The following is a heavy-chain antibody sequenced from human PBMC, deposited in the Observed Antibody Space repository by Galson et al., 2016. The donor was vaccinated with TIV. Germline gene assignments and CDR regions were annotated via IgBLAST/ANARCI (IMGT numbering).Heavy chain of an antibody. CDR3: VRGLLDTSGYYPPPDAFDI. V-gene: IGHV4-31*03. CDR2: IYYSGST. CDR1: GGSMNVGPFY. J-gene: IGHJ3*02. Sequence: TLSLTCFVSGGSMNVGPFYWSWIRQRPGKGLEWIGYIYYSGSTYYSPSLKSRLTISLDTSKNQFSLKLNSVTAADTAVYYCVRGLLDTSGYYPPPDAFDIWGQGTMVTVSS. D-gene: IGHD3-22*01.